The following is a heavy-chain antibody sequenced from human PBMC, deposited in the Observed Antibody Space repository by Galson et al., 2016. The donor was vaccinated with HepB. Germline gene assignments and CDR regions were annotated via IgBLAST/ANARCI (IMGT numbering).Heavy chain of an antibody. Sequence: SETLSLTCTVSGYSITSGHYWGWIRQPPGKGPEWIGSIYHDGRTYYNPSLKSRLTISVGTSKNQFSLVLTYVTAADTAVYFCARDLQGYAYGPTGDWGQGTLVTVSS. CDR1: GYSITSGHY. J-gene: IGHJ4*02. CDR3: ARDLQGYAYGPTGD. D-gene: IGHD5-18*01. V-gene: IGHV4-38-2*02. CDR2: IYHDGRT.